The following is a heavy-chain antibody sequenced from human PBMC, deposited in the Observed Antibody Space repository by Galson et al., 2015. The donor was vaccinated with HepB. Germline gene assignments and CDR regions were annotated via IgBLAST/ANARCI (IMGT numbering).Heavy chain of an antibody. Sequence: SLRLSCAASGFTFSSYAMHWVRQAPGKGLEWVAVISYDGSNKDYADSVKGRFTIFRDNSKNTLYVQMSSLRAEDTAVYYCAKDGREESWYPYFDSWGQGTLVTVSS. D-gene: IGHD6-13*01. J-gene: IGHJ4*02. CDR1: GFTFSSYA. CDR3: AKDGREESWYPYFDS. V-gene: IGHV3-30*18. CDR2: ISYDGSNK.